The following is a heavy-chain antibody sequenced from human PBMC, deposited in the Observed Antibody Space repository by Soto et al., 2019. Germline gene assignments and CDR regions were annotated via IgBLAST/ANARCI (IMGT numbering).Heavy chain of an antibody. CDR2: ISGSGGST. V-gene: IGHV3-23*01. CDR1: GFTFSSYA. Sequence: EVQLLESGGGLVQPGGSLRLSCAASGFTFSSYAMSWVRQAPGKGLEWVSAISGSGGSTYYADSVKGRFTISRDNSKNTLYLQMNSLRAEDTAVYYCAKDPRIAVAGGTYYFDYWGQGTLVTVSS. J-gene: IGHJ4*02. D-gene: IGHD6-19*01. CDR3: AKDPRIAVAGGTYYFDY.